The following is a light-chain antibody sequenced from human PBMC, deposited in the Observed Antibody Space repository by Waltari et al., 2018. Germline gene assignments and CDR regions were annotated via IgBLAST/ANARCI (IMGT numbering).Light chain of an antibody. Sequence: QSGLTQPASVSGSPGQSITISCTGTTTDVGASNYVSWYQKYPGKAPKLMIYEVTNRPSGVSNRFSGSKSGSTASLTISGLQGEDEAEYYCSSYTRTSSLVFGTGTQVVVL. CDR3: SSYTRTSSLV. J-gene: IGLJ1*01. CDR1: TTDVGASNY. V-gene: IGLV2-14*01. CDR2: EVT.